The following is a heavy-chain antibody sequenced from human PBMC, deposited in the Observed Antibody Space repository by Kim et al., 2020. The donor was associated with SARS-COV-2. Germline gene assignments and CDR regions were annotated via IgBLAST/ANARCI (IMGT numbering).Heavy chain of an antibody. J-gene: IGHJ6*01. Sequence: SETLSLTCTVSGGSISSSSYYWGWIRQPPGKGLEWIGSIYYSGSTYYNPSLKSRVTISVDTSKNQFSLKLSSVTAADTAVYYCPRPGIAVAGTRGMDVWG. D-gene: IGHD6-19*01. CDR2: IYYSGST. V-gene: IGHV4-39*01. CDR3: PRPGIAVAGTRGMDV. CDR1: GGSISSSSYY.